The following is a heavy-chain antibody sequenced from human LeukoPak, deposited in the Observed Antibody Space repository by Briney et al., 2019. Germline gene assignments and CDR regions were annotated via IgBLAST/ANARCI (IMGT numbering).Heavy chain of an antibody. CDR3: AKDMDV. CDR2: ISSDASIT. V-gene: IGHV3-74*01. CDR1: GFTFSTYW. J-gene: IGHJ6*03. Sequence: GGSLRLSCAASGFTFSTYWMHWVRQDPGKGLVWVSRISSDASITSYADPVKGRFTISRDNAKNTLYLQMNSLRAEDTAVYYCAKDMDVWGKGTTVTVSS.